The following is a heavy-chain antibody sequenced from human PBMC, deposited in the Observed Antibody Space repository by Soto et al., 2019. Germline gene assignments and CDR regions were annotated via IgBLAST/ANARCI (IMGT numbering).Heavy chain of an antibody. CDR1: GYTFTSYG. V-gene: IGHV1-18*01. Sequence: ASVKVSCKASGYTFTSYGISWVRQAPGQGLEWMGWISAYNGNTNSAQKLQGRLTMTTDASTSTAYMELRSLTSDDTAVYYCARGAIYYYGSGSYNWFDPWGQGTLVTVSS. CDR3: ARGAIYYYGSGSYNWFDP. D-gene: IGHD3-10*01. CDR2: ISAYNGNT. J-gene: IGHJ5*02.